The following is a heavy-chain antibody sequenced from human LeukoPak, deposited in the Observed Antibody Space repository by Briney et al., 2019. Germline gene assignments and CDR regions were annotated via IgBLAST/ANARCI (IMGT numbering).Heavy chain of an antibody. J-gene: IGHJ4*02. CDR2: ISYDGSNK. Sequence: GGSLRLSCAASGFTFSSYGMPWVRQAPGKGLEWVAVISYDGSNKYYADSVKGRFTISRDNSKNTLYLQMNSLRAEDTAVYYCAKDQIRGTAMVWSVLGPFDYWGQGTLVTVSS. D-gene: IGHD5-18*01. V-gene: IGHV3-30*18. CDR3: AKDQIRGTAMVWSVLGPFDY. CDR1: GFTFSSYG.